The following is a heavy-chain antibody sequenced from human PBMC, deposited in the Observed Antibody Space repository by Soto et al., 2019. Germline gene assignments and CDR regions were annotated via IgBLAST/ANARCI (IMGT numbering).Heavy chain of an antibody. CDR3: VRWVYFYDSNGYYDY. Sequence: GSLRLSCAASVFTFSGYYMTWIRQAPGKGLDWVSYIGSINSYTNYADSLKGRFTISRDNAKNSLYLQMNSLRAEDTAVYYCVRWVYFYDSNGYYDYWGQGTLVTVSS. V-gene: IGHV3-11*06. CDR2: IGSINSYT. D-gene: IGHD3-22*01. CDR1: VFTFSGYY. J-gene: IGHJ4*02.